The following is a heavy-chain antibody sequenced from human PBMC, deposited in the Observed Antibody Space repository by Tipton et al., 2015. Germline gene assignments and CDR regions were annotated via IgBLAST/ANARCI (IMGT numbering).Heavy chain of an antibody. V-gene: IGHV3-30*02. D-gene: IGHD3-3*02. CDR1: GFTFSSHG. CDR3: AKDKDVRSRDRIFGLVGDY. J-gene: IGHJ4*02. Sequence: GSLRLSCAASGFTFSSHGMHWVRQAPGKGLEWVAFTRYDGSDKYADSVKGRFTTSRDNSQNTLFLQMNSLRPEDTGVYYCAKDKDVRSRDRIFGLVGDYWGQGTLVTVSS. CDR2: TRYDGSDK.